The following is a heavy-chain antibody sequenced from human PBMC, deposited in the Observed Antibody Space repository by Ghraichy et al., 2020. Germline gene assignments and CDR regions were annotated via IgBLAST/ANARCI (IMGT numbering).Heavy chain of an antibody. D-gene: IGHD6-19*01. CDR3: ASDSASGWYRGSLDY. Sequence: IIDTDGDTYYADSVKGRFTISRDNPKNSVNLQMNSLRDEDTAVYYCASDSASGWYRGSLDYWGQ. V-gene: IGHV3-53*01. CDR2: IDTDGDT. J-gene: IGHJ4*02.